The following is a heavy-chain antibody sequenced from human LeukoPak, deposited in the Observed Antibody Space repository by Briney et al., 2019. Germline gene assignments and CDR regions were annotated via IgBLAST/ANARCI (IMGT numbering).Heavy chain of an antibody. Sequence: PSETLSLTCTVSGGSISSYYWSWIRQPPGKGLEWIGYIYTSGSTNYNPSLKSRVTISVDTSKNQFSLKLSSVTAADTAVYYCARGVVYYYESSGYYNDYYYYYMDVWGKGTTVTVSS. CDR3: ARGVVYYYESSGYYNDYYYYYMDV. V-gene: IGHV4-4*09. CDR2: IYTSGST. J-gene: IGHJ6*03. CDR1: GGSISSYY. D-gene: IGHD3-22*01.